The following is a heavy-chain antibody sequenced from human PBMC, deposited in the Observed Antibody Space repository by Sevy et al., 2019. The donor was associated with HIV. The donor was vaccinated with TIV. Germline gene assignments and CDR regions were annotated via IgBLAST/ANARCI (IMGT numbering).Heavy chain of an antibody. CDR2: ISYGGST. CDR3: ARRVAAAGQGNEYFQH. CDR1: GGSITDKKYY. D-gene: IGHD6-13*01. J-gene: IGHJ1*01. Sequence: SETLSLTCTVSGGSITDKKYYWAWIRQPPGKGLEWIGSISYGGSTYYNPSLPSRVTLSVDTCKNQFSLNLSSVTAADTAKYYCARRVAAAGQGNEYFQHWGRGTLVTVSS. V-gene: IGHV4-39*01.